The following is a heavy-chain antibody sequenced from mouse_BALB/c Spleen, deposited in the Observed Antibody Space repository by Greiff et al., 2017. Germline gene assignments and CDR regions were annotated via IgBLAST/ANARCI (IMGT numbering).Heavy chain of an antibody. Sequence: EVKLVESGGGLVQPGGSMKLSCVASGFTFSNYWMNWVRQSPEKGLEWVAEIRLKSNNYATHYAESVKGRFTISRDDSKSSVYLQMNNLRAEDTGIYYCTTAYYYGSSPYAMDYWGQGTSVTVSS. CDR1: GFTFSNYW. D-gene: IGHD1-1*01. V-gene: IGHV6-6*02. CDR3: TTAYYYGSSPYAMDY. CDR2: IRLKSNNYAT. J-gene: IGHJ4*01.